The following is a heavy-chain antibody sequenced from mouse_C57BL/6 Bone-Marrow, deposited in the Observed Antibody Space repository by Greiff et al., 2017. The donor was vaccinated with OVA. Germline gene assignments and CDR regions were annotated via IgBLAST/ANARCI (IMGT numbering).Heavy chain of an antibody. Sequence: VQLQESGAELARPGASVKLSCKASGYTFTSYGISWVKQRPGQGLEWIGEIYPRSGNTYYNEKFKGKATLTADKSASTAYMELRSLTSEDSAVYFCARWGYYRAMDYWGQGTAVTVSS. D-gene: IGHD2-3*01. J-gene: IGHJ4*01. CDR1: GYTFTSYG. CDR2: IYPRSGNT. CDR3: ARWGYYRAMDY. V-gene: IGHV1-81*01.